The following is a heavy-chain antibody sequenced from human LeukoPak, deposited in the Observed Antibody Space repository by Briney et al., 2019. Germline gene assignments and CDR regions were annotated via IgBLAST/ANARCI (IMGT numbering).Heavy chain of an antibody. Sequence: PGGSLRLSCAASGFTFSSYAMSWIRQAPGKGLEWVSAISGSGGSTYYADSVKGRLTISRDNSKNTLYLQMNSLRAEDTAVYYCAKVILTTYYYDSSGYYNAFDIWGQGTMVTVSS. D-gene: IGHD3-22*01. CDR1: GFTFSSYA. CDR2: ISGSGGST. J-gene: IGHJ3*02. CDR3: AKVILTTYYYDSSGYYNAFDI. V-gene: IGHV3-23*01.